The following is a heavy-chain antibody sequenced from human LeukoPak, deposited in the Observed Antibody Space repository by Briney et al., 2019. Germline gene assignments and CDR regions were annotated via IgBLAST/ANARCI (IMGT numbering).Heavy chain of an antibody. CDR3: ARDLIVADAPRMDV. J-gene: IGHJ6*02. CDR2: IWYDGSNK. CDR1: GFTFSSYG. D-gene: IGHD2-15*01. V-gene: IGHV3-33*01. Sequence: GRSLRLSCAASGFTFSSYGMHWVRQAPGKGLEGVAVIWYDGSNKYYADSVKGRFTISRDNSKNTLYLQMNSLRAEDTAVYYCARDLIVADAPRMDVWGQGTTVTVSS.